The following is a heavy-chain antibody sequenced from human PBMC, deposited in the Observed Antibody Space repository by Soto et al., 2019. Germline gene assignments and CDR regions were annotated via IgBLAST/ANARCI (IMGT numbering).Heavy chain of an antibody. Sequence: SETLSLTCTVSGGSIRNYYWSWIRHPPGKKLEWIGNIHYSGITNYNPSLKSRVTISVDTSKNQFSLKLSSVTAADTAVYYCARARIYCYISHQQYFHSWAPGTLVAVCS. CDR2: IHYSGIT. V-gene: IGHV4-59*01. D-gene: IGHD3-22*01. CDR1: GGSIRNYY. CDR3: ARARIYCYISHQQYFHS. J-gene: IGHJ4*02.